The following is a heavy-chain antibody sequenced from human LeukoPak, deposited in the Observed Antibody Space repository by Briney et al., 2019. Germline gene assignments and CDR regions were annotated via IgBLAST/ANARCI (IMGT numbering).Heavy chain of an antibody. CDR1: GYTFISYY. CDR3: AWEGNYYDSSGYSLLFDY. J-gene: IGHJ4*02. D-gene: IGHD3-22*01. CDR2: INPSSGST. Sequence: ASVKVSCKASGYTFISYYMHWVRQAPGQGLEWMGIINPSSGSTTYAQKFQGRVTVTRDTSTSTAYMELRSLRSDDTAVYYCAWEGNYYDSSGYSLLFDYWGQGTLVTVSS. V-gene: IGHV1-46*03.